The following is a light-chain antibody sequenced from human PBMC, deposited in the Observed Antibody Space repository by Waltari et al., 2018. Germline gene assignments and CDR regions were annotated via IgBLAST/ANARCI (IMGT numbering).Light chain of an antibody. CDR3: QQRSNWPIT. CDR1: QRVSSY. CDR2: DTS. Sequence: EIVLTQSPATLSLSPGERATLSCRASQRVSSYLVWYQQKPGQAPRLLIYDTSNRATGIPARFSGGGCGTDFTLTISSLEPEDFAVYYCQQRSNWPITFGQGTRLEI. V-gene: IGKV3-11*01. J-gene: IGKJ5*01.